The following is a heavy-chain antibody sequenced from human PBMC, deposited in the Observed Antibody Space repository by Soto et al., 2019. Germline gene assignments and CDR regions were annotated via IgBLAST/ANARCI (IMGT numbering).Heavy chain of an antibody. CDR1: GYTFTSYG. D-gene: IGHD2-21*02. CDR3: ARDKGAYCGGDCYSTWFDP. Sequence: QVQLVQSGAEVKKPGASVKVSCKASGYTFTSYGISWVRQAPGQGLEWMGWSSAYSGNTNYAQKLQGRVTMNTDTSTSTAYMELGSLRSDDTAVYYCARDKGAYCGGDCYSTWFDPWGQGTLVTVSS. J-gene: IGHJ5*02. CDR2: SSAYSGNT. V-gene: IGHV1-18*01.